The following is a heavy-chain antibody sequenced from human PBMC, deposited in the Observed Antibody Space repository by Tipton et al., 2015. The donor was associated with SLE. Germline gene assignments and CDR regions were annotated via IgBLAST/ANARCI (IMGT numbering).Heavy chain of an antibody. J-gene: IGHJ3*02. Sequence: SLRLSCAASGFTFSIYWMSWVRQARGKGLEWVAYIKRDGSEKYYGDSVKGRFTISRDNAKNSLYLQMNSLGAEDTAVYYCARVSTAPDAFDIWGQGTVVTASS. CDR3: ARVSTAPDAFDI. CDR1: GFTFSIYW. CDR2: IKRDGSEK. V-gene: IGHV3-7*01. D-gene: IGHD2/OR15-2a*01.